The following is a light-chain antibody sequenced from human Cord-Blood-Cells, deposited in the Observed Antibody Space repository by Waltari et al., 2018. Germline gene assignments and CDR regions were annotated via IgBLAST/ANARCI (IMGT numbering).Light chain of an antibody. V-gene: IGLV2-23*01. CDR1: SSAVGSYNL. CDR2: EGS. J-gene: IGLJ2*01. CDR3: CSYAGSSTSV. Sequence: QSALTQPAPASGSPGQSITISCTGTSSAVGSYNLVSWYQQHPGKAPKLMIYEGSKRPSGVSNRFSGSKSGNTASLTISGLQAEDEADYYCCSYAGSSTSVFGGGTKLTVL.